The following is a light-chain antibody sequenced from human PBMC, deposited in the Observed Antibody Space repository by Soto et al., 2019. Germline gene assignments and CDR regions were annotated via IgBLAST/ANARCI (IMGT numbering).Light chain of an antibody. CDR1: QSISTW. CDR2: KAS. CDR3: QQYNTYSRT. V-gene: IGKV1-5*03. J-gene: IGKJ2*02. Sequence: DIPMTQSPSTLSASVGDRVTITCRASQSISTWLAWYQHKPGKAPKLLIYKASSLEGGVPSRFSGSGSGTEFTLTISSLQPADFATYYCQQYNTYSRTFGQGTKVETK.